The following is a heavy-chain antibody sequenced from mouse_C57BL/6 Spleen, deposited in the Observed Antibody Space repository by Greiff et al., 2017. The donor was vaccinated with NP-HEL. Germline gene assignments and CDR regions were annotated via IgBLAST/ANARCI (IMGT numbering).Heavy chain of an antibody. CDR1: GYNFTSYW. V-gene: IGHV1-64*01. Sequence: VQLQQPGAELVKPGASVKLSCKASGYNFTSYWMHWVKQRPGQGLEWIGMIHPNSGSTNYNEKFKSKATLTVDKSSSTAYMQLSSLTSEDSAVYYCARNGYDWFAYWGQGTLVTVSA. CDR3: ARNGYDWFAY. D-gene: IGHD2-2*01. CDR2: IHPNSGST. J-gene: IGHJ3*01.